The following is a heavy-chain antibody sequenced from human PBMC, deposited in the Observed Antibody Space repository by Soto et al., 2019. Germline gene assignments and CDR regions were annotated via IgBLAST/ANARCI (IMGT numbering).Heavy chain of an antibody. D-gene: IGHD5-12*01. V-gene: IGHV3-23*01. CDR1: GFTYSSHG. CDR3: ASDGQYRTDGFDI. J-gene: IGHJ3*02. CDR2: LGRGGGST. Sequence: EAQLLESGGELIQPGGSLRLSCAASGFTYSSHGMSWVRQAPGKGLEWIAGLGRGGGSTYYADSVKGRFTISRDNSKNTLDLIMNSVRVEDTDLYYCASDGQYRTDGFDIWGQGTMDNVSS.